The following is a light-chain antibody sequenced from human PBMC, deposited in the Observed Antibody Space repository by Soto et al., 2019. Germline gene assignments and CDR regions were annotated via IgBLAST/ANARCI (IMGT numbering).Light chain of an antibody. J-gene: IGKJ2*01. V-gene: IGKV1-5*03. CDR2: KAS. Sequence: DIQMTQSPSTLSASVGDRVTITCRASQSISSWLAWYQQKPGKAPKVLIYKASSLESGVPSRFSGSGSGTEFTLTISSLQPDDFATYCCQQYNTYSYTFGQGTKLEIK. CDR3: QQYNTYSYT. CDR1: QSISSW.